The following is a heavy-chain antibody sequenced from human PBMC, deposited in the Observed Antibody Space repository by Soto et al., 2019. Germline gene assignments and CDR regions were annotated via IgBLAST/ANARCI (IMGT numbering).Heavy chain of an antibody. V-gene: IGHV3-21*01. J-gene: IGHJ6*02. D-gene: IGHD3-16*02. Sequence: SLRPDCAASGFTYRKYTMHWVRPSPEKGLEWVAAITNDRNNIYYADSVKGRFTISRDNAKNSLYLQMNSLRAEDTAVYYCAREGMITFGGVISQGDYYYGMDVWGQGTTVTVSS. CDR1: GFTYRKYT. CDR2: ITNDRNNI. CDR3: AREGMITFGGVISQGDYYYGMDV.